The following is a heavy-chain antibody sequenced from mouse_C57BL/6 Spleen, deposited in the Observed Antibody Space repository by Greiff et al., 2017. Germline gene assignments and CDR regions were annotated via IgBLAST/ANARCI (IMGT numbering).Heavy chain of an antibody. CDR3: AREDGSPLYWYFDV. J-gene: IGHJ1*03. V-gene: IGHV3-6*01. CDR1: GYSITSGYY. Sequence: EVKLQESGPGLVKPSQSLSLTCSVTGYSITSGYYWNWIRQFPGNKLEWMGYISYDGSNNYNPSLKNRISITRDTSKNQFFLKLNSVTTEDTATYYCAREDGSPLYWYFDVWGTGTTVTVSS. CDR2: ISYDGSN. D-gene: IGHD1-1*01.